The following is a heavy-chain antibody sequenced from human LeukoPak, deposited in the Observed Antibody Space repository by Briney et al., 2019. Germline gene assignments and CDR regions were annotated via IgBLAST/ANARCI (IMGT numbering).Heavy chain of an antibody. CDR1: GGSLNSGRDS. CDR2: VSSTGST. CDR3: ARVDVVVTVPYYFDY. D-gene: IGHD2-21*02. Sequence: PSETLSLTCTVSGGSLNSGRDSWSWVRQSAGKGLEWIGRVSSTGSTNYNAALKSRVAISVDTSKNQFSLKLSSVTAADTAVYYCARVDVVVTVPYYFDYWGQGTLVTVSS. V-gene: IGHV4-61*02. J-gene: IGHJ4*02.